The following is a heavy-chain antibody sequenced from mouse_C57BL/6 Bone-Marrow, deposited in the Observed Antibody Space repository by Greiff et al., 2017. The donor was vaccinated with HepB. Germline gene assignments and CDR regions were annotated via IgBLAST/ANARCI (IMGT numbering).Heavy chain of an antibody. D-gene: IGHD1-1*01. CDR3: ARPPITTVVAGDAMDY. CDR2: INPNYGTT. V-gene: IGHV1-39*01. Sequence: EVQVVESGPELVKPGASVKISCKASGYSFTDYNMNWVKQSNGKSLEWIGVINPNYGTTSYNQKFKGKATLTVDQSSSTAYMQLNSLTSEDSAVYYCARPPITTVVAGDAMDYWGQGTSVTVSS. CDR1: GYSFTDYN. J-gene: IGHJ4*01.